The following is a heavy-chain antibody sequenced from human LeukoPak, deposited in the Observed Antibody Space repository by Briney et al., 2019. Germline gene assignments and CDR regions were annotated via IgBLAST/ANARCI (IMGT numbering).Heavy chain of an antibody. D-gene: IGHD6-6*01. CDR3: VRDPSSVRLPFGS. CDR2: ISASSSGI. Sequence: GGSLRLSCAVSGFTLSLYGMNGVRQAPGKGLEWISHISASSSGIFYADSVKGRFITSRDNTRSSLYLQMNSLRAEVTAVYYCVRDPSSVRLPFGSWGQGTLVTVSS. CDR1: GFTLSLYG. J-gene: IGHJ4*02. V-gene: IGHV3-48*01.